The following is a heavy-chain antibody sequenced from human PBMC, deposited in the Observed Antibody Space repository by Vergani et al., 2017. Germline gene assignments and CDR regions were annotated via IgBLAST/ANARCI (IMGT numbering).Heavy chain of an antibody. Sequence: QVQLQESGPGLVKPSQTLSLTCTVSGGSISSGGYYWSWIRQHPGKGLEWIGYIYYSGSTYYNPSFKSRVTISVDTSKNQFSLKLSSVTAADTAVYYCAREVRHSSGWSYWXFDLWGRGTLVTVSS. CDR1: GGSISSGGYY. CDR3: AREVRHSSGWSYWXFDL. CDR2: IYYSGST. J-gene: IGHJ2*01. V-gene: IGHV4-31*03. D-gene: IGHD6-19*01.